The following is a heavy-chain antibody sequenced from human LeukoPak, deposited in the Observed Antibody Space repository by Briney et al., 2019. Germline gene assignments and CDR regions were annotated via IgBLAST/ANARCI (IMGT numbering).Heavy chain of an antibody. CDR2: ISYDGSKQ. CDR1: GFTFSTYD. Sequence: GRSLRLSCAASGFTFSTYDMHWVRQAPGKGLEWVAAISYDGSKQLYADSVKGRFTISRDNSKNTLNLQMNSLRDEDTAVYYCAKDGARYLLTYYFEYWGQGTLVTVSS. D-gene: IGHD3-9*01. J-gene: IGHJ4*02. CDR3: AKDGARYLLTYYFEY. V-gene: IGHV3-30*18.